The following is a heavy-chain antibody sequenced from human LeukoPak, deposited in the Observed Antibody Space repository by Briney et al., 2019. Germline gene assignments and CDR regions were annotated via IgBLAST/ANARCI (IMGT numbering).Heavy chain of an antibody. CDR2: IHPGDSDT. V-gene: IGHV5-51*01. Sequence: GESLKISCKGSEYSFANYWIGWVRQMPGKGLEWMGIIHPGDSDTRYSPSFQGQVTISADKSISTAYLQWSSLKASDTAMYYCARSRRYFDYWGQGTLVTVSS. J-gene: IGHJ4*02. CDR1: EYSFANYW. CDR3: ARSRRYFDY.